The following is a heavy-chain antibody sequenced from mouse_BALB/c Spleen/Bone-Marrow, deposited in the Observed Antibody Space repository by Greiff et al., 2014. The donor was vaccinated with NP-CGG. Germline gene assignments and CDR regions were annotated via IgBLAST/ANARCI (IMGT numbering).Heavy chain of an antibody. V-gene: IGHV1S126*01. J-gene: IGHJ3*01. CDR1: GYSFTSYW. D-gene: IGHD1-1*01. Sequence: VQLQQSGPQLVRPGASVKISCKASGYSFTSYWMHWVKQRPGQGLEWIGMIDPSDSETRLNQKFKDKATLTVDKSSSTAYMQLSSPTSEDSAVYYRAREGDYYGSSAYWGQGTLVTVSA. CDR2: IDPSDSET. CDR3: AREGDYYGSSAY.